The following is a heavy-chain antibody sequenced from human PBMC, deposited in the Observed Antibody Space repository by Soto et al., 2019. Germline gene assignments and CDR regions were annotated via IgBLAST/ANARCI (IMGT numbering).Heavy chain of an antibody. V-gene: IGHV4-59*01. Sequence: SETLSLTCTVSGESSRSFYWSWIRQPPGKGLEWIGYVNYIGTTNYNASLKSRVTISLNTAKTQLSLRLSSVIAADTAVYYCARSFCRDRIRCTWFDPRVQGTLVTV. J-gene: IGHJ5*02. CDR2: VNYIGTT. CDR1: GESSRSFY. D-gene: IGHD3-16*01. CDR3: ARSFCRDRIRCTWFDP.